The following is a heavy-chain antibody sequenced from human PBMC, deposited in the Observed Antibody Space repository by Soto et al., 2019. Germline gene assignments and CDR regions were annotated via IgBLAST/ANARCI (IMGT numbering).Heavy chain of an antibody. CDR1: GFTFSSYG. CDR3: AKDRPYSSGFYYGMDV. J-gene: IGHJ6*02. Sequence: QVQLVESGGGVVQPGRSLRLSCAASGFTFSSYGMHWVRQAPGKGLEWVAVISYDGSNKYYADSVKGRFTISRDNSKNTLYLQMNSLRAEDTAVYYCAKDRPYSSGFYYGMDVWGQGTTVTVSS. CDR2: ISYDGSNK. D-gene: IGHD6-19*01. V-gene: IGHV3-30*18.